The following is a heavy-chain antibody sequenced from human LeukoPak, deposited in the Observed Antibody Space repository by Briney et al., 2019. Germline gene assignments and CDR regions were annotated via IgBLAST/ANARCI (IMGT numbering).Heavy chain of an antibody. V-gene: IGHV1-69*06. D-gene: IGHD2-15*01. CDR1: GGTFSSYA. CDR2: IIPIFGTA. CDR3: AREGRIFPQGFDY. J-gene: IGHJ4*02. Sequence: SVKVSCKASGGTFSSYAISWARQAPGQGLEWMRGIIPIFGTANYAQKFQGRVTITADKSTSTAYMELSSLRSEDTAVYYCAREGRIFPQGFDYWGQGTLVTVSS.